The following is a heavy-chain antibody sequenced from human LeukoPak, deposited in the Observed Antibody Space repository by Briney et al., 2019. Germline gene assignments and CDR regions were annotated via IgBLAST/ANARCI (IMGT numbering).Heavy chain of an antibody. V-gene: IGHV1-8*01. D-gene: IGHD3-10*01. CDR2: MNPNSGKT. CDR1: GYTFTSYD. Sequence: GASVKVSCKASGYTFTSYDINGVGQATGQGREWMGGMNPNSGKTGYVQKFQGTVPMTRNTSISTAYMELSSLRSEDTAVYYCARGSTGSGSYYAEYFQHWGQGTLVTVSS. J-gene: IGHJ1*01. CDR3: ARGSTGSGSYYAEYFQH.